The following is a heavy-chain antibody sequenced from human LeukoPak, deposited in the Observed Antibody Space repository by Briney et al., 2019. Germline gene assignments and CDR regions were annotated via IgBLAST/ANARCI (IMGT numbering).Heavy chain of an antibody. D-gene: IGHD3-22*01. CDR3: ARGDYYDSSGYSQYFQH. V-gene: IGHV3-33*01. CDR1: GFTFSSYG. CDR2: IWYDGSNK. J-gene: IGHJ1*01. Sequence: GGSLRLSCAASGFTFSSYGIHWVRQAPGKGLEWVAVIWYDGSNKYYADSVRGRFTISRDNSKNTLYLQMNSLRAEDTAVYYCARGDYYDSSGYSQYFQHWGQGTLVTVSS.